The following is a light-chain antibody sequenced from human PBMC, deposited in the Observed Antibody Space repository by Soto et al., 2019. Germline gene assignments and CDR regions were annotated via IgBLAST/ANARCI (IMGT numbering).Light chain of an antibody. V-gene: IGKV3-11*01. CDR2: DAS. CDR3: QQRNKWPPVT. J-gene: IGKJ4*01. Sequence: ESVLTQSPATLSLSPGERATLSCRASPSVSNSLAWYQHKPGQAPRLLIYDASNRATGVTTRVSGSGSGTDFTLTIISLEPEDFAVYYCQQRNKWPPVTFGGGTRVEIK. CDR1: PSVSNS.